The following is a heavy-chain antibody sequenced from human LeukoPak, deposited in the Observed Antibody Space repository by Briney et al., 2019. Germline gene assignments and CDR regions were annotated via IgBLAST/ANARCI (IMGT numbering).Heavy chain of an antibody. Sequence: GGSLRLSCTASGFTVSRNYMSWVRQAPGKGLEWVSYISSSSSTIYYADSVKGRFTISRDNAKNSLYLQMNSLRAEDTAVYYCARGVRIGMDVWGKGTTVTVSS. CDR3: ARGVRIGMDV. CDR1: GFTVSRNY. CDR2: ISSSSSTI. J-gene: IGHJ6*03. V-gene: IGHV3-48*01. D-gene: IGHD1-26*01.